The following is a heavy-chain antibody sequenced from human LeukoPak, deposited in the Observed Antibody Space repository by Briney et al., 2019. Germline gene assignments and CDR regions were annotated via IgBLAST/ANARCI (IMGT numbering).Heavy chain of an antibody. Sequence: SETLSLTCTVSGGSISSYYWSWIRQPAGKGLEWIGRIYTSGSTNYNPSLKSRVTMSVDTSKNQFSLKVSSVTAADTAVYYCARDAEHQLSRRNYYAMDVWGQGTTVTVSS. CDR2: IYTSGST. J-gene: IGHJ6*02. V-gene: IGHV4-4*07. CDR1: GGSISSYY. D-gene: IGHD6-13*01. CDR3: ARDAEHQLSRRNYYAMDV.